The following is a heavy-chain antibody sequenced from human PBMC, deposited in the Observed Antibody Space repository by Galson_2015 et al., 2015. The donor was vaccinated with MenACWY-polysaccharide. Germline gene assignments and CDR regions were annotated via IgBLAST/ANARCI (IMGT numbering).Heavy chain of an antibody. J-gene: IGHJ4*02. CDR3: VKGGWADN. V-gene: IGHV3-33*03. CDR1: GLTFRGSG. D-gene: IGHD1-26*01. CDR2: IQYDGSQK. Sequence: SLRLSCAASGLTFRGSGMHWVRQAPGKGLEWVAVIQYDGSQKQYTDSVKGRFTISRDNSKDTLHLQMDSLRAEDTAVYYCVKGGWADNWGQGTLATVSS.